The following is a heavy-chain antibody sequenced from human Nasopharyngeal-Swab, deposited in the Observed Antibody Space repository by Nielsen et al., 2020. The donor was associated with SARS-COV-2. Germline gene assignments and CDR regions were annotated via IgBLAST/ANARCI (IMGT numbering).Heavy chain of an antibody. CDR2: IKQDGSEK. D-gene: IGHD3-10*01. V-gene: IGHV3-7*01. CDR1: GFPFSSYW. J-gene: IGHJ5*02. Sequence: GESLKISCAASGFPFSSYWMSWVRQAPGKGLEWVANIKQDGSEKYYVDSVTGRFTISRDNAKNSLYLQMNSLRAEDTAVYYCARDGGYYGSGSYYHWGQGTLVTVSS. CDR3: ARDGGYYGSGSYYH.